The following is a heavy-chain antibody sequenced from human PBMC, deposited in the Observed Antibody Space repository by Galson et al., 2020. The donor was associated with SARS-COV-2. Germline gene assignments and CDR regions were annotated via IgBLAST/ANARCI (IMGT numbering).Heavy chain of an antibody. D-gene: IGHD6-13*01. V-gene: IGHV1-18*01. J-gene: IGHJ6*02. CDR3: ARRGCSSCSEYYGLDV. Sequence: ASVKVSCRCSGFIFNKYGIMWMRLAPGQGLEWIGWVSGYNGDTSYAQRMQDRITMTTDTSTSTAYMELRSLTSDDTAVYYCARRGCSSCSEYYGLDVWGQGTTVTVSS. CDR1: GFIFNKYG. CDR2: VSGYNGDT.